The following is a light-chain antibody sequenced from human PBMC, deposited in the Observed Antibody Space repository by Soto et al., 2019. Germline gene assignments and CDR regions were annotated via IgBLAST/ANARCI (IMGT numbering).Light chain of an antibody. J-gene: IGLJ2*01. V-gene: IGLV2-14*01. CDR2: DVS. Sequence: QSALTQPASASGSLGQSITISCTGTSSDVGGYNYVSWYQQHPGKAPKLMIYDVSNRPSGVSNRFPGSKSGNTASLTISGLQAEDEADYYCRSYTSSSTHVVFGGGTKLPVL. CDR3: RSYTSSSTHVV. CDR1: SSDVGGYNY.